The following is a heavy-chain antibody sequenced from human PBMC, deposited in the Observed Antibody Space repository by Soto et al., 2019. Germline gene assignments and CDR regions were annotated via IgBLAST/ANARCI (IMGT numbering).Heavy chain of an antibody. CDR2: INAGNGNT. J-gene: IGHJ6*02. V-gene: IGHV1-3*01. D-gene: IGHD2-2*01. CDR3: ARVPIVVVPAAHYYYYYGMDV. Sequence: ASVKVSCKASGYTFTSYAMHWVRQAPGQRLEWMGWINAGNGNTKYSQKFQGRVTITRDTSASTAYMELSSLRSEDTAVYYCARVPIVVVPAAHYYYYYGMDVWGQGTTVTVSS. CDR1: GYTFTSYA.